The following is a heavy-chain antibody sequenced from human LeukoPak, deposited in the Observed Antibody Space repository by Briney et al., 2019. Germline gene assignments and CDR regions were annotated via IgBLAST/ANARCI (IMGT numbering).Heavy chain of an antibody. D-gene: IGHD2-2*01. V-gene: IGHV1-18*04. Sequence: GASVNVSCKASGYTFTSYGISWVRQAPGQGLEWMGWISAYNGNTNYAQKLQGRVTMTTDTSTSTAYMGLRSLRSDDTAVYYCAREVVVVPAAIPYGMDVWGKGTTVTVSS. CDR2: ISAYNGNT. J-gene: IGHJ6*04. CDR3: AREVVVVPAAIPYGMDV. CDR1: GYTFTSYG.